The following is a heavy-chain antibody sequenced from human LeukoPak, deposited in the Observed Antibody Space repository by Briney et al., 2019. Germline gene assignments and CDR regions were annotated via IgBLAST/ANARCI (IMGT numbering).Heavy chain of an antibody. CDR1: GYTLTELS. CDR2: FDPDDGET. Sequence: ASVKVSCKVSGYTLTELSMHWVRQAPGKGLEWMGGFDPDDGETIYAQKFQGRVTMTEDTSTDTAYMELSSLRSEDTAVYYCATDHRGSGLDAFDIWGQGTMVTVSS. CDR3: ATDHRGSGLDAFDI. J-gene: IGHJ3*02. V-gene: IGHV1-24*01. D-gene: IGHD3-16*01.